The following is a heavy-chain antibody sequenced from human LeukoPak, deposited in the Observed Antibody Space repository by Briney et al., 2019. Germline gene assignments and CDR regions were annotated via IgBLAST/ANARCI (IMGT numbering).Heavy chain of an antibody. CDR3: ARGDGKELPHHYMDV. D-gene: IGHD3-10*01. J-gene: IGHJ6*03. V-gene: IGHV1-2*02. CDR1: GYTFTGYY. CDR2: INPNSGDT. Sequence: ASVKVSCKASGYTFTGYYMHWVRQAPGQGLEWMGWINPNSGDTNYAQKFQGRVTMTRDTSISTAYMELSRLRSDDTAVYYCARGDGKELPHHYMDVWGKGTTVTVSS.